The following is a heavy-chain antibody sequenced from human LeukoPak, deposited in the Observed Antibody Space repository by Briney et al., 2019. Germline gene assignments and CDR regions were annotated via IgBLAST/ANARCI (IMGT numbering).Heavy chain of an antibody. CDR1: GYTLTELS. J-gene: IGHJ4*02. CDR3: ATDLNSGSYPGY. Sequence: ASVKVSCKVSGYTLTELSMHWVRQAPGKGLEWMGGFDPEDGETIYAQKFQGRVTMTEDTSTDTAYMELSSLRSEDTAVYYCATDLNSGSYPGYWGQGTLVTVPS. V-gene: IGHV1-24*01. CDR2: FDPEDGET. D-gene: IGHD1-26*01.